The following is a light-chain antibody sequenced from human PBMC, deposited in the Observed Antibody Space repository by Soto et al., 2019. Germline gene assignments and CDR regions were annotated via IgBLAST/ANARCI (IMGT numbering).Light chain of an antibody. Sequence: DIQMTQSPSSLSASVGDRVTITCRAGQSIFRYLNWYQQKPGRAPKLLIYGASSLQSGIPSRFSGSGSGTDFTLTITDLQPEDFASYYCQQSYSTVLTFGGGTKVEIK. V-gene: IGKV1-39*01. CDR2: GAS. J-gene: IGKJ4*01. CDR3: QQSYSTVLT. CDR1: QSIFRY.